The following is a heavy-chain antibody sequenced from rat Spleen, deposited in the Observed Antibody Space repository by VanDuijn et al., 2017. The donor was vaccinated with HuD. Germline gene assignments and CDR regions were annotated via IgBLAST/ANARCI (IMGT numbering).Heavy chain of an antibody. Sequence: QVQLKESGPGLVQPSQTLSLTCTVSGFSLANFGVNWVRQPPGKGLEWMGRMKYNGDTYYDSPLKSRLSISRDTSKSQVFLKMNSLQTEDTAIYYCTRVSFLYTTDPHYVMDAWGQGASVTVSS. CDR3: TRVSFLYTTDPHYVMDA. V-gene: IGHV2S30*01. CDR2: MKYNGDT. J-gene: IGHJ4*01. D-gene: IGHD1-6*01. CDR1: GFSLANFG.